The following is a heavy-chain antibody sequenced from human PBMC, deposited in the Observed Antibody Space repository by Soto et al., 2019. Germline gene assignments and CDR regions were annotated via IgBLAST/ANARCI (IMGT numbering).Heavy chain of an antibody. V-gene: IGHV1-69*01. Sequence: QVQLVQSGAEVKKPGSSVKVSCKASGGTFGSYAISWVRQAPGQGLEWMGGIIPIFGTANYAQKFQGRVTITADESTSTAYMELSSLRSEDTAVYYCARDGRYCSSTSCYTNWFDPWGQGTLVTVSS. CDR3: ARDGRYCSSTSCYTNWFDP. J-gene: IGHJ5*02. CDR1: GGTFGSYA. D-gene: IGHD2-2*02. CDR2: IIPIFGTA.